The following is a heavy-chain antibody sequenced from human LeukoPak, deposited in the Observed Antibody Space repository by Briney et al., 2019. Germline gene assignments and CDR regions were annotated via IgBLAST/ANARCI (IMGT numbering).Heavy chain of an antibody. D-gene: IGHD3-10*01. CDR3: ANGAYFYASGSFHWFDP. V-gene: IGHV3-21*01. CDR2: ISSSSSYI. J-gene: IGHJ5*02. Sequence: GGSLRLSCAASGFTFSSYSMNWVRQAPGKGLEWVSSISSSSSYIYYADSVKGRFTISRDNAKNSLYLQMNSLRAEDTAVYYCANGAYFYASGSFHWFDPRGQGTLVTVSS. CDR1: GFTFSSYS.